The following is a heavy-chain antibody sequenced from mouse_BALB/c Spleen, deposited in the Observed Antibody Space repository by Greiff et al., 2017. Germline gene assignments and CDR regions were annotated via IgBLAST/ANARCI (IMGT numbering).Heavy chain of an antibody. Sequence: EVKLQESGGGLVKLGGSLKLSCAASGFTFSSYYMSWVRQTPEKRLELVAAINSNGGSTYYPDTVKGRFTISRDNAKNTLYLQMSSLKSEDTALYYCARHNYDYDVWFAYWGQGTLVTVSA. CDR3: ARHNYDYDVWFAY. D-gene: IGHD2-4*01. J-gene: IGHJ3*01. V-gene: IGHV5-6-2*01. CDR1: GFTFSSYY. CDR2: INSNGGST.